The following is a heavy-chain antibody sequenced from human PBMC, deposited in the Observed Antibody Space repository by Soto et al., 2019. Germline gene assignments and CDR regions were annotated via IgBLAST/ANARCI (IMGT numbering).Heavy chain of an antibody. Sequence: QVQLVQSGAEVKKPGASVKVSCKASGYTFTSYDIAWVRQAPGQGLEWMGWISGHNGNRKYAQKLQGRVTMTTDTTTGKAYLDLRSLSSEDTAVCYCASAHGGGITFEWGQGTLVTVSS. CDR1: GYTFTSYD. CDR2: ISGHNGNR. J-gene: IGHJ4*02. CDR3: ASAHGGGITFE. D-gene: IGHD3-16*01. V-gene: IGHV1-18*01.